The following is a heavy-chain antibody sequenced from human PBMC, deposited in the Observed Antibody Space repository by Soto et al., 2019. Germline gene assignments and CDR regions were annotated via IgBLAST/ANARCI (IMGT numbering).Heavy chain of an antibody. D-gene: IGHD6-13*01. CDR1: GFTFSSYG. Sequence: QVQLVESGGGVVQPGRSLRLSCAASGFTFSSYGMHWVRQAPGKGLEWVAVIWYDGSNKYYADSVKGQFTISRDNSKNTLYLQMNSLRAEDTAVYYCAREAEGGYSSPTNDYWGQGTLVTVSS. V-gene: IGHV3-33*01. CDR3: AREAEGGYSSPTNDY. CDR2: IWYDGSNK. J-gene: IGHJ4*02.